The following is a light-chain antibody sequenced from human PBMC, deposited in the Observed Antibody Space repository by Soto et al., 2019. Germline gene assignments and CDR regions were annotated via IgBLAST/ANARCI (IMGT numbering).Light chain of an antibody. J-gene: IGLJ3*02. CDR2: YND. V-gene: IGLV1-36*01. CDR3: ATWDDRLTAWV. CDR1: NSNIGSNA. Sequence: QSVLTQSPSVSGAPRQSVNISCSGNNSNIGSNAVHWYQQLPGKAPKLLMYYNDMLPSGVSDRFSGSKSGTSASLAISGLQSVDEGDYYCATWDDRLTAWVFGGGTKLTVL.